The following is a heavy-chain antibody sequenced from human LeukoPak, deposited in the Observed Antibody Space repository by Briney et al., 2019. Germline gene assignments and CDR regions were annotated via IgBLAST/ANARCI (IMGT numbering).Heavy chain of an antibody. V-gene: IGHV1-2*02. CDR1: GYTFSGYY. Sequence: GASVKVSCKASGYTFSGYYMHWVRQAPGQGLEWMGWINPNSGGTKYAQKFQGRVTMTRDTSISTAYMELSRLRSDDTAVYYCARRYDFWSGYPTAFDYWGQGTLVTVSS. J-gene: IGHJ4*02. CDR3: ARRYDFWSGYPTAFDY. D-gene: IGHD3-3*01. CDR2: INPNSGGT.